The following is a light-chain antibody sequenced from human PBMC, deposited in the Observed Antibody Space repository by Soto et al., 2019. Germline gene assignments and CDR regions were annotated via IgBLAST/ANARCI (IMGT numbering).Light chain of an antibody. CDR3: AAWDDSRNGVV. Sequence: QSVLTQPPSASGTPGQTIAISCSGGSSNIGSHTVNWYQQLPGTAPRLLIYSNTQRPSGVPDRFSGSKCGTSASLAISGLQSEYEGDYYCAAWDDSRNGVVVGGGTTLTVL. CDR1: SSNIGSHT. J-gene: IGLJ2*01. CDR2: SNT. V-gene: IGLV1-44*01.